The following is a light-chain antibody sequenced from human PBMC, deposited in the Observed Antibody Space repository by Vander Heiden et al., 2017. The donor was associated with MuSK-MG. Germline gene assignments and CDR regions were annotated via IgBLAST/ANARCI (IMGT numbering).Light chain of an antibody. CDR1: QSISWR. V-gene: IGKV1-5*03. Sequence: DIQMTQSPSTLSASVADRVTITCRASQSISWRLAWYQQRPGNAPNLLIYRASSLQSGVPSRFSGSGSGTEFTLTISSRQPGDFAAYYCQQYHTAWTFGQGTKVEIK. CDR3: QQYHTAWT. J-gene: IGKJ1*01. CDR2: RAS.